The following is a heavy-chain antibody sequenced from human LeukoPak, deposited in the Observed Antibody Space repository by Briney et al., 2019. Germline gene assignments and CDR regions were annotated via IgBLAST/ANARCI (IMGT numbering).Heavy chain of an antibody. CDR3: ARGYWSGYYFDN. CDR2: TRNKANSYTT. Sequence: GGSLRLSCAASGFTFSDHSMDWVRQAPGKGREWVGRTRNKANSYTTEYAASVKGRFTISRDDSKNSLYLQMNSLKTEDTAVYYCARGYWSGYYFDNWGQGTLVTVSS. CDR1: GFTFSDHS. V-gene: IGHV3-72*01. D-gene: IGHD3-3*01. J-gene: IGHJ4*02.